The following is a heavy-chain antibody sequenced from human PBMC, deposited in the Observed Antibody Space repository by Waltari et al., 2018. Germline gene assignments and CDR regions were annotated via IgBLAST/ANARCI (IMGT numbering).Heavy chain of an antibody. CDR1: GFTFSSYW. CDR2: INTDGSNT. Sequence: EVQLVESGGGLVQPGGSLRLSCAASGFTFSSYWMHWVRQAPGKGLVGVSRINTDGSNTAYADSVKGRFTISRDNAQNTLYLQMNSLRAEDTAVYFCASPGPANSWTLMDYWGQGTLVTVSS. CDR3: ASPGPANSWTLMDY. V-gene: IGHV3-74*01. D-gene: IGHD1-1*01. J-gene: IGHJ4*02.